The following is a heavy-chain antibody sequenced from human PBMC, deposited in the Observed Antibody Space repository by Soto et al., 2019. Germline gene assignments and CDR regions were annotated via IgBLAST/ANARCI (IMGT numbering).Heavy chain of an antibody. V-gene: IGHV3-9*01. CDR3: AKAGYSSSWSIYYYYYMDV. D-gene: IGHD6-13*01. CDR1: GFTIDDYA. J-gene: IGHJ6*03. CDR2: ISWNSGSI. Sequence: GGSLRLSCAASGFTIDDYAMHWVRQAPGKGLEWVSAISWNSGSIGYADSVKGRFTISRDNAKNSLYLQMNSLRAEDTALYYCAKAGYSSSWSIYYYYYMDVWGKGTTVTVSS.